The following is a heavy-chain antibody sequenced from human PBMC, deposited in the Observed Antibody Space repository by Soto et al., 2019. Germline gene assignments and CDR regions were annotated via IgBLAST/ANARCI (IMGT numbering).Heavy chain of an antibody. Sequence: GGSLRLSCAASGFTFSRYGMSWIRQAPGKGLEWVSAITGNAGSKYYADPVQGRFTISRDNSWNTMYLQMNNLRAEDTAVYYCTKDQFSTGWYNGYYYGMDVWGQGTTVTVSS. CDR2: ITGNAGSK. D-gene: IGHD6-19*01. CDR3: TKDQFSTGWYNGYYYGMDV. V-gene: IGHV3-23*01. J-gene: IGHJ6*02. CDR1: GFTFSRYG.